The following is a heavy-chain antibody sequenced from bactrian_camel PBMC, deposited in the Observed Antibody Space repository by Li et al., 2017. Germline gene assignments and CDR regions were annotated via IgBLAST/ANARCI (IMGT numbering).Heavy chain of an antibody. CDR1: GFTFESYA. CDR2: INTGGGDI. J-gene: IGHJ4*01. D-gene: IGHD5*01. CDR3: ATMSTGWVHRS. Sequence: VQLVESGGGLVQPGGSLTLSCAASGFTFESYAMSWVRQASGKGLEWVSGINTGGGDIYYADSVKGRFAISRDNAKNTVYLQLSSLKTEDTAIYFCATMSTGWVHRSWGQGTQVTVS. V-gene: IGHV3S40*01.